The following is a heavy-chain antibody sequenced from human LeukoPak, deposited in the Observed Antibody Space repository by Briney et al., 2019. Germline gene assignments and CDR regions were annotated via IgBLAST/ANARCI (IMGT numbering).Heavy chain of an antibody. D-gene: IGHD3-22*01. CDR3: AREKRYYYDSSAYSH. Sequence: PSETLSLTCTVSGGSISSYYWSWIRQPPGKGLEWIGYIYYSGSTNYNPSLKSRVTISVDTSKNQFSLKLSSVTAADTAVYYCAREKRYYYDSSAYSHWGQGTLVTVSS. CDR1: GGSISSYY. V-gene: IGHV4-59*01. J-gene: IGHJ4*02. CDR2: IYYSGST.